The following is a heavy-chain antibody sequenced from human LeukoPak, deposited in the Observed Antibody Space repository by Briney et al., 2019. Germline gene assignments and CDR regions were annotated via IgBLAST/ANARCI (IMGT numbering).Heavy chain of an antibody. Sequence: GGSLRLSCAASGFTFSSYGMHWVRQAPGKGLEWVAAIWYDGSIQYYADSVKGRFTISRDNSKNTLYLQMDSLRAEDTAVYYCARAGYCSGGSCYGSDYWGQGTLASVSS. CDR3: ARAGYCSGGSCYGSDY. V-gene: IGHV3-33*01. D-gene: IGHD2-15*01. CDR1: GFTFSSYG. CDR2: IWYDGSIQ. J-gene: IGHJ4*02.